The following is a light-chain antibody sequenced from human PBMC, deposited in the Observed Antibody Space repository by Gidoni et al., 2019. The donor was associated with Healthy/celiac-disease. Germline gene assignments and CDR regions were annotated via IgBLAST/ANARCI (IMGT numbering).Light chain of an antibody. Sequence: QSALTQPAPVSGSPGQPITISCTGTSSDVGGYNYVSWYQQHPGKAPKLMVYEVRNRPSGVSNRFSGSKSGNTASLTISGLQAEDEADYYCSSYTSSSTDVVFGGGTKLTVL. J-gene: IGLJ2*01. CDR3: SSYTSSSTDVV. CDR2: EVR. V-gene: IGLV2-14*01. CDR1: SSDVGGYNY.